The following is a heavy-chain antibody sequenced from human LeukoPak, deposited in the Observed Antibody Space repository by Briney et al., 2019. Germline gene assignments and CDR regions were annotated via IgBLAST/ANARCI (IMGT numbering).Heavy chain of an antibody. Sequence: PGGSLRLSCAASGFTVSSYALSWVRQAPGNGLEWVSVISGGGLNTYYADSVKGRFSISRDNSKHTLFLQMNNLRAEDTAVYYCAKDRTSWYYSFDYCGQGTLVTVSS. CDR1: GFTVSSYA. D-gene: IGHD6-13*01. CDR3: AKDRTSWYYSFDY. J-gene: IGHJ4*02. CDR2: ISGGGLNT. V-gene: IGHV3-23*01.